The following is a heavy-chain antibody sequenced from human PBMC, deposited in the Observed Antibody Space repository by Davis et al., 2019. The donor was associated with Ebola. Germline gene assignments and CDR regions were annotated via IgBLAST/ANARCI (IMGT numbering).Heavy chain of an antibody. V-gene: IGHV3-48*02. J-gene: IGHJ4*02. CDR2: INREGGAI. D-gene: IGHD3-9*01. CDR3: ARDLDWAFDC. Sequence: GGSLRLSCVGSGFTFSGYAMNWVRQAPGKGLEMISHINREGGAIYYADSVKGRFTISRDNAKKSLYLEMNSLRDEDTAVYYCARDLDWAFDCWGQGTLVTVSS. CDR1: GFTFSGYA.